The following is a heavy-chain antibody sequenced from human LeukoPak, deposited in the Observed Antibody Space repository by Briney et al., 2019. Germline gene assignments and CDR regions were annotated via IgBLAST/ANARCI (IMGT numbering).Heavy chain of an antibody. CDR1: GFTFSSYS. J-gene: IGHJ4*02. D-gene: IGHD2-2*01. CDR3: ARHSTVPLFDY. Sequence: GSLRLSCAASGFTFSSYSMNWIRQPPGKGLEWIGSIYYSGSTYYNPSLKSRVTISVDTSKNQFSLKLSSVTAADTAVYYCARHSTVPLFDYWGQGTLVTVSS. CDR2: IYYSGST. V-gene: IGHV4-59*05.